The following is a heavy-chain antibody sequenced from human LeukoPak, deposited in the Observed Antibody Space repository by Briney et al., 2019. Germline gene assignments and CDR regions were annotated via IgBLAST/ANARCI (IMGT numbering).Heavy chain of an antibody. CDR2: IKQDGSEK. CDR1: GFTFSSYW. D-gene: IGHD4-11*01. J-gene: IGHJ4*02. Sequence: PGGSLRLSCAASGFTFSSYWMSWVRQAPGKGLEWVANIKQDGSEKYYVDSVKGRFTISRDNAKNSLYLQMNSLRAEDTAVYYCARVGSNCVDGFFDYWGQGTLVTVSS. CDR3: ARVGSNCVDGFFDY. V-gene: IGHV3-7*03.